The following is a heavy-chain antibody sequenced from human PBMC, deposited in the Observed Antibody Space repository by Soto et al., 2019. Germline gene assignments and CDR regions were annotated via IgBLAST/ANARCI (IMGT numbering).Heavy chain of an antibody. CDR1: GYTFTGYY. Sequence: QVQLVQSGAEVKKPGASVKVSCKASGYTFTGYYMHWVRQAPGQGLEWMGWINPNSGDTNYAQKLQGGLTMTKDTSVSTANMELRRLRSDYTAVYYFARGNWQWLGPYYYDSLDVWGKGTTVTVSS. J-gene: IGHJ6*03. D-gene: IGHD6-19*01. CDR2: INPNSGDT. CDR3: ARGNWQWLGPYYYDSLDV. V-gene: IGHV1-2*02.